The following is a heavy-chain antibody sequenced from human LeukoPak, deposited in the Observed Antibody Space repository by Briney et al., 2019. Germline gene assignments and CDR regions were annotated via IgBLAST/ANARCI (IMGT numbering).Heavy chain of an antibody. D-gene: IGHD4-23*01. V-gene: IGHV1-2*02. CDR3: ARDGGSVDTHAFDI. CDR1: GYTFTGYY. CDR2: INPNSGGT. Sequence: ASVKVSCKASGYTFTGYYMHWVRQAPGQGLEWMGWINPNSGGTNYAQKFQGRVTMTRDTSTSTVYMELSSLRSEDTAVYYCARDGGSVDTHAFDIWGQGTMVTVSS. J-gene: IGHJ3*02.